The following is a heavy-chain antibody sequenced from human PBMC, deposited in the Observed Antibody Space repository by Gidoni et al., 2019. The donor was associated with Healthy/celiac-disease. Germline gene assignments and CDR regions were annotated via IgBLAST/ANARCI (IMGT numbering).Heavy chain of an antibody. CDR1: GGSISSSSYY. V-gene: IGHV4-39*01. CDR2: IYYSGRT. Sequence: QLQLQESDPGLVKPSETLSLTCTVSGGSISSSSYYWCWLRQPPGKGLEWIGSIYYSGRTNNNPSLKRRATISEDTSKNQFSLKLSYGTAADTAGYYCGSKERGWLRLLNFDYWGQGTLVTVSS. CDR3: GSKERGWLRLLNFDY. D-gene: IGHD5-12*01. J-gene: IGHJ4*02.